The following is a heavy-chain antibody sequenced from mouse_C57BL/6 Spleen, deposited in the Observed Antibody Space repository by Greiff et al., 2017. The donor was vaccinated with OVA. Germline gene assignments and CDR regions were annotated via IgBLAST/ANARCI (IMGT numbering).Heavy chain of an antibody. Sequence: EVKVVESGGGLVKPGGSLKLSCAASGFPFSSYTMSWVRQTPEKRLEWVATISGGGGNTYYPDSVKGRFTISRDNAKNTLYLQMSSLRSEDTALYYCARHEDDWYYFDYWGQGTTLTVSS. D-gene: IGHD2-12*01. CDR1: GFPFSSYT. J-gene: IGHJ2*01. CDR2: ISGGGGNT. CDR3: ARHEDDWYYFDY. V-gene: IGHV5-9*01.